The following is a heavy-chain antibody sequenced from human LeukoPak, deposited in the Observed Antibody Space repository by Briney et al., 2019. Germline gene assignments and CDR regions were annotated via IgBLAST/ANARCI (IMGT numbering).Heavy chain of an antibody. J-gene: IGHJ4*02. D-gene: IGHD3-22*01. CDR1: GGSFSGYY. CDR2: INHSGST. Sequence: SETLSLTSAVYGGSFSGYYWSWIRQPPGKGLEWIGEINHSGSTNYNPSLKSRVTISVDTSKNQFSLKLSSVTAADTAVYYCARGYYYDSSGYSYWGQGTLVTVSS. V-gene: IGHV4-34*01. CDR3: ARGYYYDSSGYSY.